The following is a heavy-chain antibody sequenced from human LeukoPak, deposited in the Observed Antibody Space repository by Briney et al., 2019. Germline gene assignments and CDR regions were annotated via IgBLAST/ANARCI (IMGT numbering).Heavy chain of an antibody. CDR2: ISGSGDTT. CDR1: GFTFSAYA. V-gene: IGHV3-23*01. CDR3: AKPSVGGATGFDS. J-gene: IGHJ4*02. Sequence: GGSLRLSCAASGFTFSAYAMSWVRQAPGKGLEWASAISGSGDTTNSADSVKGRFIISRDNPKNMLYLHMNSLRAEDTAVYYCAKPSVGGATGFDSWGQGTLVTVSS. D-gene: IGHD1-26*01.